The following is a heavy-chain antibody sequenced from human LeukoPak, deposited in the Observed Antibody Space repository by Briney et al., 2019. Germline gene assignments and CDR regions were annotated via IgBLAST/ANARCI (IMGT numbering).Heavy chain of an antibody. CDR2: INWSGVST. J-gene: IGHJ4*02. V-gene: IGHV3-43D*03. D-gene: IGHD3-22*01. CDR1: GFIFNDYA. Sequence: GGSLRLSCAASGFIFNDYAMHWVRQVPGKGLEWVSLINWSGVSTYYADSVKGRFTISRDNNRDSLFLQMSSLRPEDTALYYCAKDSDSSGFFEPPDFWGQGTLVTVSS. CDR3: AKDSDSSGFFEPPDF.